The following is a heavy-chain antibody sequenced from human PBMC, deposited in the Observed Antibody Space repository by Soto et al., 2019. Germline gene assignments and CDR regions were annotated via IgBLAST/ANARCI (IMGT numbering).Heavy chain of an antibody. J-gene: IGHJ6*02. CDR1: GFTFSSYA. D-gene: IGHD3-10*01. V-gene: IGHV3-23*01. Sequence: VQLLESGGGLVQPGGSLRLSCAASGFTFSSYAMSWVRQAPGKGLEWVSAISGSGGSTYYADSVKGRFTISRDNSKNTLYLQMNSLRAEDTAVYYCAKDLLWFGETPNYYYGMDVWGQGTTVTVSS. CDR3: AKDLLWFGETPNYYYGMDV. CDR2: ISGSGGST.